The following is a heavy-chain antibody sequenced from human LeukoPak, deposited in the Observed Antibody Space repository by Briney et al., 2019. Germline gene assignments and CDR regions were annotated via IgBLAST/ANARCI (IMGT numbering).Heavy chain of an antibody. Sequence: ASVKVSCKASGGTFSSYAISWVRQAPGQGLEWMGGIIPIFGTANYAQKFQGRVTITADESTSTAYMELSSLRSEDTAMYYCARDLSIGDSKSDYWGQGTLATVSS. D-gene: IGHD4-17*01. J-gene: IGHJ4*02. V-gene: IGHV1-69*13. CDR1: GGTFSSYA. CDR3: ARDLSIGDSKSDY. CDR2: IIPIFGTA.